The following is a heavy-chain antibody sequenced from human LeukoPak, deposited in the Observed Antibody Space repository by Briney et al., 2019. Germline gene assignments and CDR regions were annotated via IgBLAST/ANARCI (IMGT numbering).Heavy chain of an antibody. V-gene: IGHV3-7*04. CDR3: ARADFWSGYSVNFDY. J-gene: IGHJ4*02. CDR1: GFTFTDFW. Sequence: GGSLRLSCAASGFTFTDFWMSWVRQAPGKGLEWVANVKQDGSEKYYVDSVKGRFTISRDNAKNSLYLQMNSLRAEDTAVYYCARADFWSGYSVNFDYWGQGNLVTVSS. D-gene: IGHD3-3*01. CDR2: VKQDGSEK.